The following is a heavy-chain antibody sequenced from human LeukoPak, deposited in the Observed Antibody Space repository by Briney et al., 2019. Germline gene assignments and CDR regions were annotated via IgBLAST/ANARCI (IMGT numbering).Heavy chain of an antibody. CDR1: GFSFTSYA. J-gene: IGHJ4*02. V-gene: IGHV3-64*01. Sequence: GGSLRLSCAASGFSFTSYAMHWVRQAPGKGLEYVSAISGIGGSTYFANSVKGRFAISRDNSKNTLYLQMGSLRAEDMAVYYCARGECSCTSCLPDYWGQGTLVTVSS. CDR3: ARGECSCTSCLPDY. CDR2: ISGIGGST. D-gene: IGHD2-2*01.